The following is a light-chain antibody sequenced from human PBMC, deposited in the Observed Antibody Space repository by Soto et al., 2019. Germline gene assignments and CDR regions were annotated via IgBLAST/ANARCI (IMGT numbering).Light chain of an antibody. CDR2: DAS. J-gene: IGKJ5*01. V-gene: IGKV3-11*01. CDR1: QSVSSY. Sequence: ELVLTQYQRTRAVSAGEIDTRACRASQSVSSYLAWYQQKPGQAPRLLIYDASNRATGIPARFSGSESGTDFTLTLSSREPDDFAVYYCQQRSNWLITFGQGTRLEIK. CDR3: QQRSNWLIT.